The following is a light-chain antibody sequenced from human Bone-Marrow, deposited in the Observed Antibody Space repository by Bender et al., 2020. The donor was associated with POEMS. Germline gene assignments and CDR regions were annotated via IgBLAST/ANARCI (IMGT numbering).Light chain of an antibody. CDR3: NCRDSSGYQWV. Sequence: SSELTQDPDVSVALGQTVRITCQGDSLRRNYASWYQQKPGQIPVLVIYGKNNRPSGIPDRFSASTSGTTASLTITGAQVEDEGDYFCNCRDSSGYQWVFGGGTQLTV. J-gene: IGLJ3*02. V-gene: IGLV3-19*01. CDR2: GKN. CDR1: SLRRNY.